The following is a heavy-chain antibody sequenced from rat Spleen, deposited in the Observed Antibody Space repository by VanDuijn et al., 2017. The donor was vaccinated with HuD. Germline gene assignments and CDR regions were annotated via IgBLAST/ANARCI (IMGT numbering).Heavy chain of an antibody. CDR1: GFTFNNYW. Sequence: EVQLVESGGGLVLPGRSLKLSCVASGFTFNNYWMTWVRQAPKKGLEWVASITNTGVCTYYPDSVKGRFTISRDTPQNTLYLQMNTLRSEDTATYYCARTTEAVFDYWGQGVMVTVSS. CDR2: ITNTGVCT. CDR3: ARTTEAVFDY. D-gene: IGHD1-11*01. J-gene: IGHJ2*01. V-gene: IGHV5-31*01.